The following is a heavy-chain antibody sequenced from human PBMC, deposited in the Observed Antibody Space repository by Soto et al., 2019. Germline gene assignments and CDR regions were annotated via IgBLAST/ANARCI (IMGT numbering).Heavy chain of an antibody. CDR3: ARDLAAAAY. J-gene: IGHJ4*02. Sequence: ASVKVSCKASGYIFTNYYIHWVRQTPGQGLEWMAIINPLPTSGSTNYAQKFQGRVTVTRDTSTSTVYLELSSLRSDDTAVYYCARDLAAAAYWGQGTLVTVSS. CDR2: INPLPTSGST. V-gene: IGHV1-46*01. D-gene: IGHD6-13*01. CDR1: GYIFTNYY.